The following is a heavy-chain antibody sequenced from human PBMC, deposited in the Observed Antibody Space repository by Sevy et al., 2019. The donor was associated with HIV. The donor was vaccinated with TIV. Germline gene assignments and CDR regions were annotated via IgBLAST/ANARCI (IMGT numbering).Heavy chain of an antibody. Sequence: GGSLRLSCAASEFTLSRYWMSWVRQAPGKGLEWVANINQYGSEKYYVDSVKGRFTISRDNAENSVYLQMNSLRAEDTALYYCGSGLMRYFDLWGRGTLVTVSS. CDR1: EFTLSRYW. D-gene: IGHD3-10*01. CDR2: INQYGSEK. CDR3: GSGLMRYFDL. V-gene: IGHV3-7*01. J-gene: IGHJ2*01.